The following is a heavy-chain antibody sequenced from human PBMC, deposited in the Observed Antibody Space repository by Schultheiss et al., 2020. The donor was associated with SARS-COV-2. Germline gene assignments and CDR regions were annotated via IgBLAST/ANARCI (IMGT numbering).Heavy chain of an antibody. CDR1: GGSISSGGYY. CDR2: IYYSGST. CDR3: ARITMIVVVTTHHDAFDI. Sequence: SETLSLTCTVSGGSISSGGYYWSWIRQHPGKGLEWIGSIYYSGSTYYNPSLKSRVTISVDTSKNQFSLKLSSVTAADTAVYYCARITMIVVVTTHHDAFDIWGQGTMVTVSS. D-gene: IGHD3-22*01. V-gene: IGHV4-39*01. J-gene: IGHJ3*02.